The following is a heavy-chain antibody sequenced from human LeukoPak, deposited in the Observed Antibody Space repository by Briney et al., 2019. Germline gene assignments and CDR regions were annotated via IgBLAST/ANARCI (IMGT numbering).Heavy chain of an antibody. D-gene: IGHD2-15*01. J-gene: IGHJ4*02. Sequence: PGGSLRLSCAAAGFTFSSYSMNWVRQAPGKGLEWVSYISSSSSTIYYADSVKGRFTISRDNAKNSLYLQMNSLRAEDTAVYYCARDLALGPFDYWGQGTLVTVSS. CDR2: ISSSSSTI. CDR1: GFTFSSYS. CDR3: ARDLALGPFDY. V-gene: IGHV3-48*04.